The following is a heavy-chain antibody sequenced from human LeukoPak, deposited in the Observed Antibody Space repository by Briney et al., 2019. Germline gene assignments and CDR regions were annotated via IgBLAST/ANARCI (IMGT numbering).Heavy chain of an antibody. V-gene: IGHV3-21*01. CDR3: ARDRARLHDY. CDR2: ISSDSNYI. CDR1: GFTFSTYS. J-gene: IGHJ4*02. Sequence: GGSLRLSCAASGFTFSTYSMNWVRQAPGKGLEWVSSISSDSNYIYYTDSLKGRFTISRDNAKNSLYLQMNSLRAEDTAVYYYARDRARLHDYWGQGTLVTVSS. D-gene: IGHD1-26*01.